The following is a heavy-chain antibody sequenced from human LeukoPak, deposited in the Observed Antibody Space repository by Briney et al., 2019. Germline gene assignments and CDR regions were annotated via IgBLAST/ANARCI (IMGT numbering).Heavy chain of an antibody. CDR1: GFTFSSYG. CDR2: IRYGGSNK. J-gene: IGHJ3*02. V-gene: IGHV3-30*02. D-gene: IGHD3-3*01. Sequence: PGGSLRLSCAASGFTFSSYGMHWVRQAPGKGLEWVAFIRYGGSNKYYADSVKGRFTISRDNSKNTLYLQMNSLRAEDTAVYYCAILSITIFGVVMEFDAFDIWGQGTMVTVSS. CDR3: AILSITIFGVVMEFDAFDI.